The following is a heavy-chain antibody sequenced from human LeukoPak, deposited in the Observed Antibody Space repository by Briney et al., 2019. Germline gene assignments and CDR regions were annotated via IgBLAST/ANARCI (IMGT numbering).Heavy chain of an antibody. V-gene: IGHV4-39*07. CDR1: GGSISSSSYY. CDR2: IYYSGST. Sequence: SETLSLTCTVSGGSISSSSYYWGWIRQPPGKGLEWIGSIYYSGSTYYDPSLKSRVTISVDTSKNQFSLKLSSVTAADTAIYYCARENPSGYYNRPIDYWGQGTLVTVSS. CDR3: ARENPSGYYNRPIDY. J-gene: IGHJ4*02. D-gene: IGHD3-22*01.